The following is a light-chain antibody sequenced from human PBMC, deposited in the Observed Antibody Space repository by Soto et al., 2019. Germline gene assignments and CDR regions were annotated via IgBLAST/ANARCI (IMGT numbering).Light chain of an antibody. CDR1: SSNIGAGYE. V-gene: IGLV1-40*01. CDR2: ENN. CDR3: QSYDSSLSGYV. J-gene: IGLJ1*01. Sequence: QSVLTQPPSASEAPGQRVTISCRGSSSNIGAGYEAHWYQQVPGTAPKLLIYENNNRPSGVPDRFSGSKSGTSASLAITGLQAEDEAEYYCQSYDSSLSGYVFGTGTKLTVL.